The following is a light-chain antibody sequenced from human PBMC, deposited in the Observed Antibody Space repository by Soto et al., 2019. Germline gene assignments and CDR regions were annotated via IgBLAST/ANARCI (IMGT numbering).Light chain of an antibody. CDR3: QQYNSWPWT. CDR2: DAS. Sequence: DIQMTQSPSTLSASVGDRVTITCRASQSISSWLAWYQQKPGKAPKLLIYDASSLESGVPSRFSGSGSGTDFTLTISSLQPDDFASYYCQQYNSWPWTFGQGTKVEIK. J-gene: IGKJ1*01. CDR1: QSISSW. V-gene: IGKV1-5*01.